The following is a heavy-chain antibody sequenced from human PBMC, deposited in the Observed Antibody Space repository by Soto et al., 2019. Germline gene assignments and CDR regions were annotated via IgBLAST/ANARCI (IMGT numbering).Heavy chain of an antibody. V-gene: IGHV1-69*01. D-gene: IGHD3-10*01. CDR3: ARDNGGGELTMVRGPFIIYGMDV. CDR2: IIPIFGTA. J-gene: IGHJ6*02. Sequence: QVQLVQSGAEVKKPGSSVKVSCKASGGTFSSYAISWVRQAPGQGLEWMGGIIPIFGTANYAQKFQGGVTITADESTSTAYMELSSLRSEDTAVYYCARDNGGGELTMVRGPFIIYGMDVWGQGTTVTVSS. CDR1: GGTFSSYA.